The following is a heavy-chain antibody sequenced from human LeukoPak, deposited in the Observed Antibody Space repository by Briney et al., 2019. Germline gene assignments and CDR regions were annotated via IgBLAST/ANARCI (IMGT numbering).Heavy chain of an antibody. CDR3: AKLLLR. V-gene: IGHV3-30*18. CDR1: GFTFSSYG. Sequence: GGSLRLSCAASGFTFSSYGMHWVRQAPGKGLEWVAVISYDGSNKYYADSVKGRFTISRDNSKNTLYLQMNSLRAEDTAVYYCAKLLLRWGQGTLVTVSS. J-gene: IGHJ4*02. D-gene: IGHD2-15*01. CDR2: ISYDGSNK.